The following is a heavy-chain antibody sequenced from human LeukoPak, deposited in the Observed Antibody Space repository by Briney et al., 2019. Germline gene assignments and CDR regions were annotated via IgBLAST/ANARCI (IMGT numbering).Heavy chain of an antibody. CDR1: GYTFTGYY. CDR2: INSNSGGT. D-gene: IGHD3-10*01. CDR3: ARVAPTMVRGAPYGY. J-gene: IGHJ4*02. Sequence: GASVKVSCKASGYTFTGYYMHWVRQAPGQGLEWMGWINSNSGGTNYAQKFQGRVTMTRDTSISTAYMELSRLRSDDTAVYYCARVAPTMVRGAPYGYWGQGTLVTVSS. V-gene: IGHV1-2*02.